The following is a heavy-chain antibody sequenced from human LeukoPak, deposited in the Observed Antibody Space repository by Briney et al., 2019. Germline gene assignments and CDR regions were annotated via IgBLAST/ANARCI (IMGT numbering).Heavy chain of an antibody. V-gene: IGHV1-2*02. CDR1: GYTFTGYY. Sequence: ASVKVSCKASGYTFTGYYMHWVRQAPGQGLEWMGWINPNSGGTNYAQKFQGRVTMTGDMSTSTVYMELSSLRSEDTAVYYCARGGGSSPSAYYFDYWGQGTLVTVSS. CDR3: ARGGGSSPSAYYFDY. D-gene: IGHD6-6*01. J-gene: IGHJ4*02. CDR2: INPNSGGT.